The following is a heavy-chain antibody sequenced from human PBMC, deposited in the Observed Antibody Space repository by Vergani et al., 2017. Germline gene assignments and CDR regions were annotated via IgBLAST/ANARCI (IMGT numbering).Heavy chain of an antibody. CDR1: GFTFSSYG. D-gene: IGHD4-17*01. J-gene: IGHJ4*02. CDR3: AKEPHDYGDY. Sequence: QVQLVESGGGVVQPGRSLRLSCAASGFTFSSYGMHWVRQAPGKGLEWVAVISYDGSNKYYADSVKGRFTISRDNSKNTLYLQMNSLRAEDTAVYYCAKEPHDYGDYWGQGTLVTVSS. CDR2: ISYDGSNK. V-gene: IGHV3-30*18.